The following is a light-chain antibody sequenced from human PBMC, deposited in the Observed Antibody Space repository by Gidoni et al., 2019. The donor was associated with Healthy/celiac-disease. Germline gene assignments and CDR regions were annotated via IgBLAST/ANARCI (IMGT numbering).Light chain of an antibody. Sequence: EIVLTQSPGTLSLSPGERATLSCRASQSVSSSYLAWYQQKPGQAPRLLFYGASSRATGIPDRFSGSGYGTDFTLTISRLEPEDLAVYYGQQYGSSPLFTFGPGTKVDIK. CDR2: GAS. J-gene: IGKJ3*01. V-gene: IGKV3-20*01. CDR1: QSVSSSY. CDR3: QQYGSSPLFT.